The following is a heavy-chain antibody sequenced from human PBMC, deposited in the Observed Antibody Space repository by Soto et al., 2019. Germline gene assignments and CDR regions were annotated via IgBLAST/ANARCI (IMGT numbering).Heavy chain of an antibody. D-gene: IGHD6-6*01. CDR3: ARDLTSEEGS. CDR1: GGSISSGGYY. Sequence: PSATLSLTCTVSGGSISSGGYYWSWIRQPPGKGLEWIGEIYHSGSTNYNPSLKSRVTISVDKSKNQFSLKLSSVTAADTAVYYCARDLTSEEGSWGQGTLVTVSS. CDR2: IYHSGST. J-gene: IGHJ5*02. V-gene: IGHV4-39*07.